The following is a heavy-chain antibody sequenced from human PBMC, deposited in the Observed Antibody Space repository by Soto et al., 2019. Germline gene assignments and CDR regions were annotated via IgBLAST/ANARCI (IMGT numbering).Heavy chain of an antibody. D-gene: IGHD4-17*01. V-gene: IGHV1-58*01. CDR2: IVVGSGNT. CDR1: GFTFTSSA. J-gene: IGHJ4*02. CDR3: AADGGTTVVGCDY. Sequence: SVKVSCKASGFTFTSSAVQWVRQAREQRLEWIGWIVVGSGNTNYAQKFQERVTITGDMSTSTAYMELSSLRSEDTAVYYCAADGGTTVVGCDYWGQGTLVTVSS.